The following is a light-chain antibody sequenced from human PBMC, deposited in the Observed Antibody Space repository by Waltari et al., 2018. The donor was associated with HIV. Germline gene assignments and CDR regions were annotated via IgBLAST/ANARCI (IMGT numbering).Light chain of an antibody. CDR2: GNS. J-gene: IGLJ2*01. CDR3: QSYDSSLSGSV. Sequence: QSVLTQPPSVSGAPGQRVTISCTGSSSNIGAGYDVHWYQQLPGTAPKLLIYGNSNRPSGVPDRFFGSKSGTSASLAITVLQAEDDAFYYCQSYDSSLSGSVFGGSTKLTVL. CDR1: SSNIGAGYD. V-gene: IGLV1-40*01.